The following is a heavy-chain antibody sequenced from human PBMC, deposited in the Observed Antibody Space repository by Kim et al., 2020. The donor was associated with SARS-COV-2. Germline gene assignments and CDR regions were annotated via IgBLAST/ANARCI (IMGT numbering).Heavy chain of an antibody. V-gene: IGHV3-30*18. CDR3: AKDRGYSYGDLDY. J-gene: IGHJ4*02. CDR2: ISYDGSNK. D-gene: IGHD5-18*01. Sequence: GGSLRLSCAASGFTFSSYGMHWVRQAPGKGLEWVAVISYDGSNKYYADSVKGRFTISRDNSKNTLYLQMNSLRAEDTAVYYCAKDRGYSYGDLDYWGQGTLVTVSS. CDR1: GFTFSSYG.